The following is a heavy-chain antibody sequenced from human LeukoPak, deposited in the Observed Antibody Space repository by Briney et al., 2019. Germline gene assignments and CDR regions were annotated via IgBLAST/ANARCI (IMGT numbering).Heavy chain of an antibody. CDR2: IYPGDSDT. Sequence: KRGESLKISCKGSGYSFTSYWIGWVRQMPGKGLEWMGIIYPGDSDTRYSPSFQGQVTISADKSISTAYLQWSSLKASDTAMYYCARGSSSGYYPYYFDYWGQGTLVTVS. D-gene: IGHD3-22*01. J-gene: IGHJ4*02. CDR3: ARGSSSGYYPYYFDY. CDR1: GYSFTSYW. V-gene: IGHV5-51*01.